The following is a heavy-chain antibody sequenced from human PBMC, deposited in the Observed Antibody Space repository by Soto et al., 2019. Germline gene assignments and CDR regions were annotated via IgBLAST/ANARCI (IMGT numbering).Heavy chain of an antibody. CDR3: AREGGLWFGELLLFDY. CDR1: GFTFSSYW. CDR2: INSDGSST. J-gene: IGHJ4*02. D-gene: IGHD3-10*01. V-gene: IGHV3-74*01. Sequence: GGSLRLSCAASGFTFSSYWMHWVRQAPGKGLVWVSRINSDGSSTSYADSVKGRFTISRDNAKNTLYLQMNSLRAKDTAVYYCAREGGLWFGELLLFDYWGQGTLVTVSS.